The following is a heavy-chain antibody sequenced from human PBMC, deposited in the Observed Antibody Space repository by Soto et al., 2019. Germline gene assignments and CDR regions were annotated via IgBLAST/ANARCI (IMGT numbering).Heavy chain of an antibody. J-gene: IGHJ4*02. CDR2: MNPNSGNT. Sequence: QVKLVQPGAEVKKPGASVKVSCKASGYTFTSYDINWVRQATGQGLEWMGWMNPNSGNTGYAQKFQGRVTMTRNTTITTAYMELSSLSSAAASVYYCAGETVGAVDFWGQGTMVTVSS. CDR1: GYTFTSYD. D-gene: IGHD1-26*01. V-gene: IGHV1-8*01. CDR3: AGETVGAVDF.